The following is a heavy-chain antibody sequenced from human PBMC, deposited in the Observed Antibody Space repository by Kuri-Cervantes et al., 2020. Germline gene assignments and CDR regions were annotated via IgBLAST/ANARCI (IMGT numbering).Heavy chain of an antibody. CDR2: IKSKTDGGTT. CDR1: GFTFSNAW. Sequence: GESLKISCAASGFTFSNAWMSWVRQAPGKGLEWVGRIKSKTDGGTTDYAAPVKGRFTISRDDSKNTLYLQMNSLETEDTAVYYCAKDSDYGSGSYRGSGFDYWGQGTLVTVSS. CDR3: AKDSDYGSGSYRGSGFDY. V-gene: IGHV3-15*01. J-gene: IGHJ4*02. D-gene: IGHD3-10*01.